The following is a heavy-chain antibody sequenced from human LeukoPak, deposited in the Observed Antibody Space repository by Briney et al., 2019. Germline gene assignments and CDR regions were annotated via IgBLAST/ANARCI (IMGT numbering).Heavy chain of an antibody. V-gene: IGHV3-20*04. CDR2: IYWDGGST. CDR1: GFTFGDFC. J-gene: IGHJ4*02. Sequence: GGALEVSWGAPGFTFGDFCMSWGRPHPGDGVGWVSGIYWDGGSTGYADSVKGRFTISRDNAKNSLYLQMNSLRAEDTALYYCAREGHYYDYVWGSYRSYFDYWGQGTLVTVSS. D-gene: IGHD3-16*02. CDR3: AREGHYYDYVWGSYRSYFDY.